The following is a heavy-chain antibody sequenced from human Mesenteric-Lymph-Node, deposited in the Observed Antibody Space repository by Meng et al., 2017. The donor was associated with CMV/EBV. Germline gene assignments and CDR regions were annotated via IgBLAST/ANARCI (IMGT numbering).Heavy chain of an antibody. CDR2: IYDIGNT. Sequence: HVQLQESGPGLVRPSGTLSLPCSVSGDSVTNKKWWTWVRQPPGKGLEWMGEIYDIGNTNYKSSLKSRVTISLDKSKNQFSLTLTSVTAADTAVYYCARGGAEAPYYFDSWGLGTLVTVSS. CDR1: GDSVTNKKW. V-gene: IGHV4-4*02. CDR3: ARGGAEAPYYFDS. D-gene: IGHD2-21*01. J-gene: IGHJ4*02.